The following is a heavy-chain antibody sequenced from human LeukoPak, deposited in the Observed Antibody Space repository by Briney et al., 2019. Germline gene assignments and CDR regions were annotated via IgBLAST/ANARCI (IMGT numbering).Heavy chain of an antibody. J-gene: IGHJ3*02. V-gene: IGHV3-64*04. CDR2: ISSNGGST. CDR1: GFTFSSYA. CDR3: ARGYAAFDI. Sequence: GGSLRLSCSASGFTFSSYAMHWVRQAPGKGLEYVSAISSNGGSTYYADSVKGRFTISRDNAKNSLYLQINSLRAEDTALYYCARGYAAFDIWGQGTMVIVSS. D-gene: IGHD5-12*01.